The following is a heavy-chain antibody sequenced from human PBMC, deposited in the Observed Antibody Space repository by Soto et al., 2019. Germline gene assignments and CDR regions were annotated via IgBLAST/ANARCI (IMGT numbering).Heavy chain of an antibody. D-gene: IGHD3-3*01. V-gene: IGHV3-23*01. CDR2: IDVGGGSA. CDR3: AKEDDAWTNGHFNV. Sequence: EVQLLESGGGLVQPGGSLRLSCAASGFTFSSYDMSWVRQAPGKGLEWVSGIDVGGGSAYYADSVKGRFTIDRDNTKNTLHLQLNILRSEDTAIYYCAKEDDAWTNGHFNVWGQGTVVTVSS. J-gene: IGHJ3*01. CDR1: GFTFSSYD.